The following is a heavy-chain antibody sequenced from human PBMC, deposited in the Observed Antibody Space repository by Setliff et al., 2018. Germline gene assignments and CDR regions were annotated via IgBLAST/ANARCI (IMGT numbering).Heavy chain of an antibody. CDR3: ARSPAVLGIVYLDP. CDR2: IIPMFGTP. V-gene: IGHV1-69*05. J-gene: IGHJ5*02. CDR1: GDSFSNYA. Sequence: SVKVSCKASGDSFSNYAISWVRQAPGQGREWMGGIIPMFGTPAYTQKFQDRVTITTDESTSTAYMELNSLTSEDTAVYYCARSPAVLGIVYLDPWGQGTLVTVSS. D-gene: IGHD2-15*01.